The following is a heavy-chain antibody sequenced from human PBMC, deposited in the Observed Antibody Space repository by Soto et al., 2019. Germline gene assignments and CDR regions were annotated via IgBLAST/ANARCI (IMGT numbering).Heavy chain of an antibody. CDR1: GGSISSGGYY. J-gene: IGHJ4*02. D-gene: IGHD6-13*01. V-gene: IGHV4-31*03. CDR2: IYYSGST. CDR3: ARGFRGHSSSWDYVDY. Sequence: QVQLQESGPGLVKPSQTLSLTCTVSGGSISSGGYYWSWIRQHPGKGLEWIGYIYYSGSTYYNPSRKSRVTISVDTSKNHFSLKLSSVTAADTAVYYCARGFRGHSSSWDYVDYWGQGTLVTVSS.